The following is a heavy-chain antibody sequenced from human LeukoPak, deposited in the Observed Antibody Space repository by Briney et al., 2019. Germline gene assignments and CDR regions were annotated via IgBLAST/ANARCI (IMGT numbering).Heavy chain of an antibody. V-gene: IGHV4-59*01. Sequence: PSETLSLTCTVSGGSISSYYWSWIRQPPGKGLEWIGYIYYSGSTNCNPSLKSRVTISVDTSKNQFSLKLSSVTAADTAVYYCARVGHYYGSGSYYNPWDYYYGMDVWGKGTTVTVSS. J-gene: IGHJ6*04. D-gene: IGHD3-10*01. CDR2: IYYSGST. CDR3: ARVGHYYGSGSYYNPWDYYYGMDV. CDR1: GGSISSYY.